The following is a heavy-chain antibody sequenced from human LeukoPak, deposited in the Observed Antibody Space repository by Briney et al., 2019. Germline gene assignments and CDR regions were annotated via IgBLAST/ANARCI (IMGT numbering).Heavy chain of an antibody. D-gene: IGHD2-15*01. V-gene: IGHV3-23*01. CDR1: GFTFSSST. J-gene: IGHJ4*02. Sequence: GGSLRLSRAASGFTFSSSTMSWVRQAPGKGLEWVSAISNNGGYTYYADSVQGRFTISRDNSKSTLCLQMNSLRAEDTAVYYCAKQLGYCSDGSCYFPYWGQGTLVTVSS. CDR3: AKQLGYCSDGSCYFPY. CDR2: ISNNGGYT.